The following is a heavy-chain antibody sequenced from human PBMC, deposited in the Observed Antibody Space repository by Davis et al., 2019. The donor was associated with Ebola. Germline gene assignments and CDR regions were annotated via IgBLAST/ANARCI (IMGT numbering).Heavy chain of an antibody. Sequence: GESLKISCAASGFTFSSYAMSWVRQAPGKGLEWISAISNNGKFTYYADSVKGRVTISRDNAESSLYLEINRLRVEDTAVYCCTRGDVWGQGTTVTVSS. CDR2: ISNNGKFT. CDR3: TRGDV. CDR1: GFTFSSYA. J-gene: IGHJ6*02. V-gene: IGHV3-21*06.